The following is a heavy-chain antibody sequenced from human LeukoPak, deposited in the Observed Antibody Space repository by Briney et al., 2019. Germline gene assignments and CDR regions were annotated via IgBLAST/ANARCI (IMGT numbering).Heavy chain of an antibody. D-gene: IGHD6-13*01. CDR1: GFTFSSYS. CDR3: ARDRGIAPNWFDP. Sequence: PGGSLRLSCAASGFTFSSYSMNWVRQAPGKGLEWVSSISSSSYIYYADSVKGRFTISRDNAKNSLYLQMNSLRAEDTAVYYCARDRGIAPNWFDPWGQGTLVTVSS. CDR2: ISSSSYI. J-gene: IGHJ5*02. V-gene: IGHV3-21*01.